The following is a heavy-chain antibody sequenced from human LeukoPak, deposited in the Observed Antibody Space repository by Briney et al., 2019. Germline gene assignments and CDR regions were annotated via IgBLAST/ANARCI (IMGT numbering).Heavy chain of an antibody. CDR1: GGSISSSNW. CDR2: IYHSGST. CDR3: ASGSDFWSGYPDAFDI. D-gene: IGHD3-3*01. Sequence: SGTLSLTCAVSGGSISSSNWWSWVRQPPGKGLEWIGEIYHSGSTYYNPSLKSRVTISVDTSKNQFSLKLSSVTAADTAVYYCASGSDFWSGYPDAFDIRGQGTMVTVSS. J-gene: IGHJ3*02. V-gene: IGHV4-4*02.